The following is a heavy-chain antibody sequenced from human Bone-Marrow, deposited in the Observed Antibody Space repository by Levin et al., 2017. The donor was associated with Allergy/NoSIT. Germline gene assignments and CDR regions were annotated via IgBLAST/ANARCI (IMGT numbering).Heavy chain of an antibody. CDR1: GFPFSSYA. CDR3: VKSSGNYFYYYGMDV. J-gene: IGHJ6*02. V-gene: IGHV3-30*03. D-gene: IGHD1-26*01. CDR2: ISYNGNDK. Sequence: GESLKISCAASGFPFSSYAMHWVRQAPGKGLEWVTQISYNGNDKYYTDSVKGRFNISRDNSKNTLYLQMNSLRAEDTALYYCVKSSGNYFYYYGMDVWGQGTTVTVSS.